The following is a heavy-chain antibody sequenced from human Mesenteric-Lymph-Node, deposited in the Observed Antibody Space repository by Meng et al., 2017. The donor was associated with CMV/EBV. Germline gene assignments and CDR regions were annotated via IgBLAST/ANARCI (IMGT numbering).Heavy chain of an antibody. CDR1: GGSISSYY. CDR2: IYYSGST. Sequence: SETLSLTCTVSGGSISSYYWSWIRQPPGKGLEWIGYIYYSGSTNYNPSLKSRVTISVDTSKNQFSLKLSSVTAADTAVYYCARDSSSWFHYGMDVWGQGTTVTVSS. J-gene: IGHJ6*02. D-gene: IGHD6-13*01. CDR3: ARDSSSWFHYGMDV. V-gene: IGHV4-59*01.